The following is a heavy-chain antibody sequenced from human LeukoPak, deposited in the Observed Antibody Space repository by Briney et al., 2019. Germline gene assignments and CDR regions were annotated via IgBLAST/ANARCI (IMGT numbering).Heavy chain of an antibody. J-gene: IGHJ6*03. Sequence: ASVKVSCKASGYTFTSYDINWVRQATGQGLEWMGWMNPNSGNTGYAQKFQGRVTMTRNTSISTAYMELSSLRSEDTAVYYCARAALYYYYYYMDVWGKGTTVTVSS. CDR2: MNPNSGNT. CDR3: ARAALYYYYYYMDV. CDR1: GYTFTSYD. V-gene: IGHV1-8*01. D-gene: IGHD2-15*01.